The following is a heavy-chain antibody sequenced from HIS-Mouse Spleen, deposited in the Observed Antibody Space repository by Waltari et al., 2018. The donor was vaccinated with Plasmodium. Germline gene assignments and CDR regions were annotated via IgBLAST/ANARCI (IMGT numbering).Heavy chain of an antibody. CDR1: GFTFSSHA. CDR3: AKVIAARDY. Sequence: EVQLLESGGGLVQPGGSLRLLWAAVGFTFSSHAIGWVRQAPGKGLEWVSAISGSGGSTYYADPVKGRFTISRDNSKNTLYLQMNSLRAEDTAVYYCAKVIAARDYWGQGTLVTVSS. J-gene: IGHJ4*02. D-gene: IGHD6-25*01. CDR2: ISGSGGST. V-gene: IGHV3-23*01.